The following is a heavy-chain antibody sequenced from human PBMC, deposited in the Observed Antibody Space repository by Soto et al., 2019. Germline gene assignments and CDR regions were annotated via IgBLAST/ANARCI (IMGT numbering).Heavy chain of an antibody. CDR1: GFTFSSYA. D-gene: IGHD5-18*01. Sequence: GGSLRLSCAASGFTFSSYAMSWVRQAPGKGLEWVAVISYDGSNKYYADSVKGRFTISRDNSKNTLYLQMNSLRAEDTAVYYCATKGYSYGDYWGQGTPVTVSS. CDR3: ATKGYSYGDY. J-gene: IGHJ4*02. V-gene: IGHV3-30*03. CDR2: ISYDGSNK.